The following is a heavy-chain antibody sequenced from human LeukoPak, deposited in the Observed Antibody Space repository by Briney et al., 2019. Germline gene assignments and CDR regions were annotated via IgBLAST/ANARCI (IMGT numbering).Heavy chain of an antibody. CDR1: GGSFSGYY. CDR3: ATDYHNSSGYYSDWFDP. Sequence: SETLSLTCAVYGGSFSGYYWSWIRQPPGKGLEWIGEINHSGSTNYNPSLKSRVTISVDTSKNQFSLKLSSVTAADTAVYYCATDYHNSSGYYSDWFDPWGPGTLVTVSS. D-gene: IGHD3-22*01. V-gene: IGHV4-34*01. CDR2: INHSGST. J-gene: IGHJ5*02.